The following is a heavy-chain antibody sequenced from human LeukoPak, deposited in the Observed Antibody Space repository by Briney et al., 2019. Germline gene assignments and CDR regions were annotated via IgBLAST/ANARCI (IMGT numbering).Heavy chain of an antibody. J-gene: IGHJ4*02. CDR2: ISSSGVST. V-gene: IGHV3-64D*09. D-gene: IGHD4-23*01. CDR1: GFTFRDFA. Sequence: PGGSLRLSCSVSGFTFRDFAMHWVRQAPGKGLEYVSSISSSGVSTYYADSVKGRFTISRDNYKNTLYLQMNSLRAEDTAVYYCVKDRWVEYWGQGTLVTVSS. CDR3: VKDRWVEY.